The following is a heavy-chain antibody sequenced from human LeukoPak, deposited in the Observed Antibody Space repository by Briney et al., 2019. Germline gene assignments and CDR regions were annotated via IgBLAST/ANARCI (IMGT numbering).Heavy chain of an antibody. CDR2: ISSSGSTI. J-gene: IGHJ6*04. D-gene: IGHD3-10*02. CDR3: AELGITMIGGV. Sequence: GGSLRLSCAASGITFSTYWMNWVRQAPGKGLEWVSYISSSGSTIYYADSVKGRFTISRDNAKNSLYLQMNSLRAEDTAVYYCAELGITMIGGVWGKGTTVTISS. V-gene: IGHV3-48*04. CDR1: GITFSTYW.